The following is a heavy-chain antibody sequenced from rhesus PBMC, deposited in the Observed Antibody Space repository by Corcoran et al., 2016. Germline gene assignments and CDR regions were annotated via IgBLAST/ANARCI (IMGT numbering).Heavy chain of an antibody. CDR3: ARDWGSYSALDY. V-gene: IGHV3-14*01. D-gene: IGHD6-25*01. CDR2: INSAGSST. CDR1: GFTFSSYW. J-gene: IGHJ4*01. Sequence: EVQLVESGGGLAKPGGSLSLSCAASGFTFSSYWMHWVRQAPGKGLEWISAINSAGSSTYYEDSVKERVTISRDNSKNMVYLQMNNLKVEDTAGYYCARDWGSYSALDYWGQGVLVTVSS.